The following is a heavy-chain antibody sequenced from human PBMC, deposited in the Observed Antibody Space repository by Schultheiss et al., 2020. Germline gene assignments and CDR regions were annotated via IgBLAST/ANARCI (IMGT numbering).Heavy chain of an antibody. CDR2: IYYSGST. Sequence: SETLSLTCTVSGGSVSSGSYYWSWIRQPPGKGLEWIGSIYYSGSTYYNPSLKSRVTISVDTSKNQFSLKLSSVTAADTAVYYCARSNYDILTGYFDYWGQGTLVTVSS. CDR3: ARSNYDILTGYFDY. CDR1: GGSVSSGSYY. J-gene: IGHJ4*02. V-gene: IGHV4-39*07. D-gene: IGHD3-9*01.